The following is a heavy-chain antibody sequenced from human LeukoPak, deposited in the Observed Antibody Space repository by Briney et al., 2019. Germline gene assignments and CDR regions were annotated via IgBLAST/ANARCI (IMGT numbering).Heavy chain of an antibody. CDR2: INRSGST. CDR3: ARVGALNLEQLAAPLAAAGPYFDY. J-gene: IGHJ4*02. Sequence: SVTLSLTCAVYGRSFSGYYWSWLAQPPGQGLEGIGEINRSGSTNYNPSLKSRVSIAVDTSKNQFSLKVSSVTAADTAVYYCARVGALNLEQLAAPLAAAGPYFDYWGQGTLVTVSS. V-gene: IGHV4-34*01. CDR1: GRSFSGYY. D-gene: IGHD6-13*01.